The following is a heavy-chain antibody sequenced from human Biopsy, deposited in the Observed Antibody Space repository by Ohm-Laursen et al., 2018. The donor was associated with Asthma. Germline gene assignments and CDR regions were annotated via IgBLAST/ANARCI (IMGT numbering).Heavy chain of an antibody. Sequence: SLRLSCAASGFAFSNYPMSWARQAPGKGLAWVSTIRPNNRGVDYVPSVRGRFTMSRDNSKNTLYLHMSSLRAEDTAVYYCVKDTYEDSGGYYTFEVWGQGTMVTVSS. CDR2: IRPNNRGV. CDR1: GFAFSNYP. CDR3: VKDTYEDSGGYYTFEV. D-gene: IGHD5-18*01. J-gene: IGHJ3*01. V-gene: IGHV3-23*01.